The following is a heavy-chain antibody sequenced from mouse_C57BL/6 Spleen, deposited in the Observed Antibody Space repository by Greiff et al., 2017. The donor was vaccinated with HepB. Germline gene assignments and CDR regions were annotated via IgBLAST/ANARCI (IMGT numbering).Heavy chain of an antibody. V-gene: IGHV1-64*01. CDR3: ARLDSSLYFDD. D-gene: IGHD1-1*01. J-gene: IGHJ2*01. CDR1: GYTFTSYW. CDR2: IHPNSGST. Sequence: QVQLQQPGAELVKPGASVKLSCKASGYTFTSYWMHWVKQRPGQGLEWIGMIHPNSGSTNYNEKFKSKATLTVDKSSSTAYMQLSSLTSEDSAVYYCARLDSSLYFDDWGQGTTLTVSS.